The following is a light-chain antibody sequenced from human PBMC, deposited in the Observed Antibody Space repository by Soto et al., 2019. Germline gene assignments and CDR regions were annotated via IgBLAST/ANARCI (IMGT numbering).Light chain of an antibody. CDR1: SSNIGRYA. CDR2: NNY. Sequence: QSVLTQPPSVSGTPGQRVTISCSGSSSNIGRYAVNWYQQLPGTAPKLLMYNNYQRPSGVPDRFSGSKSGTSASLAISGLQCEDEADYYCAVWDDSLNGRVFGGGTKLTVL. CDR3: AVWDDSLNGRV. V-gene: IGLV1-44*01. J-gene: IGLJ3*02.